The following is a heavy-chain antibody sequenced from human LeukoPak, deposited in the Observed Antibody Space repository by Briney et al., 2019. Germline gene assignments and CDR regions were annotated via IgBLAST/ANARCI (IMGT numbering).Heavy chain of an antibody. CDR2: IYYSGST. D-gene: IGHD5-18*01. CDR1: GGSISSYY. V-gene: IGHV4-59*12. J-gene: IGHJ6*03. Sequence: SETLSLTCTVSGGSISSYYWSWIRQPPGKGLEWIGYIYYSGSTNYNPSLKSRVTISVDTSKNQFSLKLSSVTAADTAVYYCARTSRGGYSYGPYYYYMDVWGKGTTVTVSS. CDR3: ARTSRGGYSYGPYYYYMDV.